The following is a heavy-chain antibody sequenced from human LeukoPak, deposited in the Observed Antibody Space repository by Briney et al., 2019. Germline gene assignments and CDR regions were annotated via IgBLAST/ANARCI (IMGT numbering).Heavy chain of an antibody. J-gene: IGHJ4*02. D-gene: IGHD2-2*01. V-gene: IGHV5-51*01. Sequence: GESLKISCKGSGYSFTDYWIGWVRQMPGKGLEWMGIIYPGDSDTRYSPSFQGQVIISADRSISTAYLQWSSLKASDTAMYYCARLGCSTTTCYSGVDYWGQGTLVTVSS. CDR1: GYSFTDYW. CDR3: ARLGCSTTTCYSGVDY. CDR2: IYPGDSDT.